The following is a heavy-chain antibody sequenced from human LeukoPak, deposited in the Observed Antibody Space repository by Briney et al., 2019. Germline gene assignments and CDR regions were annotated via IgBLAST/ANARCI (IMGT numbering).Heavy chain of an antibody. CDR3: AKDYDSSGYRISSFDH. D-gene: IGHD3-22*01. V-gene: IGHV3-23*01. CDR1: GFTFISNA. Sequence: PGASLRLSCAASGFTFISNAMSWVRQAPGKGLEWVSAISGSGGSTYYADSVRGRFTFSRDNSKHTLYLQMNSLRAEDTAVYYCAKDYDSSGYRISSFDHWGQGTLVTVSS. J-gene: IGHJ4*02. CDR2: ISGSGGST.